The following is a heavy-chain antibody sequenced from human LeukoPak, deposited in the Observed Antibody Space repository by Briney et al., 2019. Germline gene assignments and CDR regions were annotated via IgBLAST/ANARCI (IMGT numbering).Heavy chain of an antibody. Sequence: AASVKVSCKASGYTFTGYYMHWLRQAPGQGLEWMGWINPNSGGTNYAQKFQGRVTMTRDTSISTAYMELSRLRSDDTAVYYCARDTLDSSGWYNWGQGTLVTVSS. CDR2: INPNSGGT. D-gene: IGHD6-19*01. CDR1: GYTFTGYY. V-gene: IGHV1-2*02. CDR3: ARDTLDSSGWYN. J-gene: IGHJ4*02.